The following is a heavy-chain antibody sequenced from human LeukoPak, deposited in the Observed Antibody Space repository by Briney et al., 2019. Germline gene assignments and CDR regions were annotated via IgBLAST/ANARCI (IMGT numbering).Heavy chain of an antibody. Sequence: GGSLRLSCAASGFTFSSYWMSWVRQAPGKGLEWVANIKQDGSEKYYVDSVKGRFTISRDNAKNSLYLQMNSLRAEDTAVYYCAREYYDYVWGSYRKGYFDYWGQGTLVTVSS. CDR3: AREYYDYVWGSYRKGYFDY. CDR2: IKQDGSEK. J-gene: IGHJ4*02. CDR1: GFTFSSYW. D-gene: IGHD3-16*02. V-gene: IGHV3-7*01.